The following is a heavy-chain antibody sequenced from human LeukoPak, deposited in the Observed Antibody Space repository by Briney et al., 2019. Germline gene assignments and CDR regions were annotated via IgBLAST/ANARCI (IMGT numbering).Heavy chain of an antibody. CDR3: ARRGYCSSTSCSKESFDY. J-gene: IGHJ4*02. CDR1: EGTFSSYA. Sequence: ASVKVSCKASEGTFSSYATSWVRQAPGQGLEWMGGIIPIFRTANYAQKFQGRVTITTDESTCTAYMELSSLRSEDTVVYYCARRGYCSSTSCSKESFDYWGQGTLVTVSS. CDR2: IIPIFRTA. V-gene: IGHV1-69*05. D-gene: IGHD2-2*01.